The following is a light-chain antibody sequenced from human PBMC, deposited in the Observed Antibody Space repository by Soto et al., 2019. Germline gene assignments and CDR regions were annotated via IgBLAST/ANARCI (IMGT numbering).Light chain of an antibody. CDR3: QQRSNWPLT. CDR2: DAS. V-gene: IGKV3-11*01. Sequence: EIVLPQSPATLSLSPGERATLSCRASQSVSSYLAWYQQKPRQAPRLLIYDASNRDTAIPARFSGSGSGTDFTLTISSLEPEDVAVYYCQQRSNWPLTFGGGTKVDIK. CDR1: QSVSSY. J-gene: IGKJ4*01.